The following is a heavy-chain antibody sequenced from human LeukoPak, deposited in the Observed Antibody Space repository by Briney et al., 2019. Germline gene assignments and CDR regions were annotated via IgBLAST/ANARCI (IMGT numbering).Heavy chain of an antibody. CDR2: IYYSGST. V-gene: IGHV4-30-4*07. CDR3: ARGVESGAYYYYYYMDV. CDR1: GGSISSGGYS. J-gene: IGHJ6*03. Sequence: PSETLSLTCAVSGGSISSGGYSWSWIRQPPGKGLEWIGYIYYSGSTYYNPSLKSRVTISVDTSKNQFSLKLSSVTAADTAVYYCARGVESGAYYYYYYMDVWGKGTTVTISS. D-gene: IGHD1-1*01.